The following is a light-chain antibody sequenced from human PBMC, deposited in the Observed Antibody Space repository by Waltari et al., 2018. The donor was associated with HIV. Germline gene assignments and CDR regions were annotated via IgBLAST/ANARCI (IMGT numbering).Light chain of an antibody. Sequence: DIALTQSPLSSPVTLGESASISCTSNQSLVHSDGYTYLSWLQQRPGQPPRLLIYKISNRFSGVPDRFSGGGAETDFTLNISRVEAEDVGIYYCMQATEFPRTFGQGTKVEVK. CDR3: MQATEFPRT. V-gene: IGKV2-24*01. J-gene: IGKJ1*01. CDR2: KIS. CDR1: QSLVHSDGYTY.